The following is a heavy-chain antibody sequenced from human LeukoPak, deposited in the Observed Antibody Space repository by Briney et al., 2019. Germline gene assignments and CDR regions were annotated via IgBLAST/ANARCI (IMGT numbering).Heavy chain of an antibody. CDR2: ISASGGST. Sequence: SGGSLRLSCAASGFTFSNFAMNWVRQAPGKGLEWVSTISASGGSTDYADSVKGRFTISKDNSKNTLYLQMTGLRVEDTAVYYCARDSRGPDYWGQGALVTVSS. D-gene: IGHD3-22*01. CDR3: ARDSRGPDY. CDR1: GFTFSNFA. V-gene: IGHV3-23*01. J-gene: IGHJ4*02.